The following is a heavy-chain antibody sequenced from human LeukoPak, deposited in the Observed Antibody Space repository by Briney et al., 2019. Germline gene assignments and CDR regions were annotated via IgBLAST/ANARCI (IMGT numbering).Heavy chain of an antibody. J-gene: IGHJ4*02. CDR1: GGSFSGYY. CDR3: ARRSGDYEY. V-gene: IGHV4-34*01. D-gene: IGHD4-17*01. CDR2: INHSGST. Sequence: TSETLSLTCAVYGGSFSGYYWSWIRQPPGKGLEWIGEINHSGSTNYNPSLKSRVTISVDKSKNQFSLKLSSVTAADTAVYYCARRSGDYEYWGQGTLVTVSS.